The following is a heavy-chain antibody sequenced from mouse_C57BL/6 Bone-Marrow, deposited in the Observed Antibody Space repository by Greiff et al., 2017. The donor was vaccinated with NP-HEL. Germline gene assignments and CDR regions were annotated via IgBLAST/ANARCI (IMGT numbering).Heavy chain of an antibody. J-gene: IGHJ3*01. D-gene: IGHD2-4*01. CDR3: ARVIYYDSWFAY. Sequence: QVQLKECGPGILQPSQTLSLTCSFSGFSLSTFGMGVGWIRQPSGKGLEWLAHIWWDDDKYYNPALKSRLTISKDTSKNQVFLKIANVDTADTATYYCARVIYYDSWFAYWGQGTLVTVSA. CDR2: IWWDDDK. CDR1: GFSLSTFGMG. V-gene: IGHV8-8*01.